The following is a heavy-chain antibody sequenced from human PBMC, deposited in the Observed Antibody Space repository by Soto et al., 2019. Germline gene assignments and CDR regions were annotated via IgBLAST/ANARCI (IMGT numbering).Heavy chain of an antibody. J-gene: IGHJ4*02. Sequence: EVQLLESGGGLVQPGGSLRLSCAASGFTFSSYAMSWVRQAPGKGLEWVSAISGSGGSTYYADSVKGRFTISRDNSKNTLYLQMNSLRAEDTAVYYCAKETGEQLVPNPGCDYWGQGTLVTVSS. CDR1: GFTFSSYA. CDR3: AKETGEQLVPNPGCDY. V-gene: IGHV3-23*01. CDR2: ISGSGGST. D-gene: IGHD6-6*01.